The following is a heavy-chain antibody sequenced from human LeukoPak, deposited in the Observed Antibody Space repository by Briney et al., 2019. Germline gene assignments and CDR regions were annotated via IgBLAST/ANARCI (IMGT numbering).Heavy chain of an antibody. CDR1: GGSISGYY. Sequence: PSETLSLTCTVSGGSISGYYWSWIRQPPGKGLEWIGYIYYSGSTNYNSSLKSRVTISLDTSKNQFSLKLNSVTAADTAVYYCARDPPVAGTSWGQGTLVTVSS. CDR2: IYYSGST. V-gene: IGHV4-59*01. D-gene: IGHD6-19*01. J-gene: IGHJ4*02. CDR3: ARDPPVAGTS.